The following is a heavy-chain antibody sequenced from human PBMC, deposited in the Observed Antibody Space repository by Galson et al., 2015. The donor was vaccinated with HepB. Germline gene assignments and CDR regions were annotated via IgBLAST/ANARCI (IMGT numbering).Heavy chain of an antibody. CDR3: ARVPDRSSPFDY. CDR1: GFTFSTYW. J-gene: IGHJ4*02. D-gene: IGHD6-6*01. V-gene: IGHV3-74*01. Sequence: SLRLSCAASGFTFSTYWMHWVRQTPEKGLVWVSRLNSDGTNTAYADSVKGRFTISRDNAKNTLYLQMNSLRDEDTAVYYCARVPDRSSPFDYWGQGTQVTVSS. CDR2: LNSDGTNT.